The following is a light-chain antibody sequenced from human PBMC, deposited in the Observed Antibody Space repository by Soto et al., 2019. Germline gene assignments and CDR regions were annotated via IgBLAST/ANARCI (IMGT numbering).Light chain of an antibody. V-gene: IGKV1-5*01. Sequence: DIQMTQSPSTLSASVGDRVTITCRASQTISSWLAWYQQKPGTAPKLLIYDASSLESGVPSRFSGSGSGTEFTLTISSLQPDDFATYYCQQYNSFSRYTFGQGTKLEI. CDR3: QQYNSFSRYT. J-gene: IGKJ2*01. CDR1: QTISSW. CDR2: DAS.